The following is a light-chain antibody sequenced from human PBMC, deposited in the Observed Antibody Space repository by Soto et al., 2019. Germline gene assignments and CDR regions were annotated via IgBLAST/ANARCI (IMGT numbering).Light chain of an antibody. V-gene: IGKV1-8*01. J-gene: IGKJ3*01. CDR3: QQYYSYPSFT. CDR1: QGISSY. CDR2: AAS. Sequence: AIRMTQSPSSLSASTGDRVTITCRASQGISSYLAWYQQKPGKAPKLLIYAASTLQSGVPSSFSGSGSGTDFTLTISCLQSEDFATYYCQQYYSYPSFTFGPGTKGDIK.